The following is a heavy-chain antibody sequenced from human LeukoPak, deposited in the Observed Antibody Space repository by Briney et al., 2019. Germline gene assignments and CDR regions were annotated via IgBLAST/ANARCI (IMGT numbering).Heavy chain of an antibody. CDR1: GGSFSGYY. J-gene: IGHJ6*02. CDR3: ARERYYYDSSGYTKVPPYYYYGMDV. D-gene: IGHD3-22*01. V-gene: IGHV4-34*01. CDR2: INHSGST. Sequence: SSGTLSLTCAVYGGSFSGYYWSWIRQPPGKGLEWIGEINHSGSTNYNPSLKSRVTISVDTSKNQFSLKLSSVTAADTAVYYCARERYYYDSSGYTKVPPYYYYGMDVWGQGTTVTVSS.